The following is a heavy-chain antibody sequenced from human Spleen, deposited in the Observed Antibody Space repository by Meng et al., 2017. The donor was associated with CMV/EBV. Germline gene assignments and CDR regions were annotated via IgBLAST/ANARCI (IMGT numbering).Heavy chain of an antibody. CDR3: AASRGGDRGVDY. CDR2: IYHSGKT. Sequence: LTCTVSGGSSSRYYCNWIRQPPGKGLEWIGYIYHSGKTNYNSSLKSRVIISVDTSKNQFSLKLSSVTAADTAVYYCAASRGGDRGVDYWGQGTLVTVSS. CDR1: GGSSSRYY. J-gene: IGHJ4*02. V-gene: IGHV4-59*08. D-gene: IGHD2-21*02.